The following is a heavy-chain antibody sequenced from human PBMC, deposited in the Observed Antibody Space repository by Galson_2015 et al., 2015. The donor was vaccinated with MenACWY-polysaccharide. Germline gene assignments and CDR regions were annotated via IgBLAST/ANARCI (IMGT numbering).Heavy chain of an antibody. V-gene: IGHV3-23*01. J-gene: IGHJ4*02. D-gene: IGHD3-22*01. CDR3: AKGASSGFWDYFDY. Sequence: GASTYYADSVKGRFTISRDHSKSTLFPQMNSLRAEDTAIYYCAKGASSGFWDYFDYWGQG. CDR2: GAST.